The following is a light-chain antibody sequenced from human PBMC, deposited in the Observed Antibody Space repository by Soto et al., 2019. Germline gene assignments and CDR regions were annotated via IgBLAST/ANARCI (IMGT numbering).Light chain of an antibody. CDR2: DAS. Sequence: IVLTQSPGTLSLSPGERATLSCRASQSVTTQLAWYQQKPGQAPRLLIYDASNRATGIPARFSGSGSGTDFTLTISSLEPEDFAVYYCQQRSNWPTFGQGTRLENK. CDR3: QQRSNWPT. CDR1: QSVTTQ. V-gene: IGKV3-11*01. J-gene: IGKJ5*01.